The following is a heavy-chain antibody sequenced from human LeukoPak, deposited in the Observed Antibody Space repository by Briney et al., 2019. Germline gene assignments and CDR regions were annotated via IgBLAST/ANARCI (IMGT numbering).Heavy chain of an antibody. CDR1: GFTVSSNY. CDR3: ARAAVTGRRESFYFDY. V-gene: IGHV3-66*01. D-gene: IGHD4-17*01. CDR2: IYSGGST. Sequence: GGSLRLSCAASGFTVSSNYMSWVRQAPGKGLEWVSVIYSGGSTYYADSVKGRFTISRDSSRNMLFPQMNSLRAEDTAVYYCARAAVTGRRESFYFDYWGQGTLVTVSS. J-gene: IGHJ4*02.